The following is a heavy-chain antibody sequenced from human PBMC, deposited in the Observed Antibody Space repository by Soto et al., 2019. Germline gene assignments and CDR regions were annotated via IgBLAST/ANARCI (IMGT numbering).Heavy chain of an antibody. CDR3: ARVLGYYDSSGSDY. CDR2: ISAYNGNT. D-gene: IGHD3-22*01. CDR1: GYTFTSYG. V-gene: IGHV1-18*01. Sequence: ASVKVSCKASGYTFTSYGISWVRQAPGQGLEWKGWISAYNGNTNYAQKLQGKVTMTTDTSTSTAYMELRSLRSDDTAVYFCARVLGYYDSSGSDYWGQGTLVTVSS. J-gene: IGHJ4*02.